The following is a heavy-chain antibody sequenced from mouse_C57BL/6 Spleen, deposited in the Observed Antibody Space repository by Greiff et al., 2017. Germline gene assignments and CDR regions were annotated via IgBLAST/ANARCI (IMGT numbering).Heavy chain of an antibody. Sequence: EVKLQESGPELVKPGASVKMSCKASGYTFTDYNMHWVKQSHGKSLEWIGYINPNNGGTSYNQKFKGKATLTVNKSSSTAYMELRSLTSEDSAVYYCAKGYGFLFAYWGQGTLVTVSA. CDR3: AKGYGFLFAY. V-gene: IGHV1-22*01. D-gene: IGHD2-2*01. CDR2: INPNNGGT. J-gene: IGHJ3*01. CDR1: GYTFTDYN.